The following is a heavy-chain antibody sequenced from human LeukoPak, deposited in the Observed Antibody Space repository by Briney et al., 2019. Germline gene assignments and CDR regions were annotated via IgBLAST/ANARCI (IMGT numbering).Heavy chain of an antibody. J-gene: IGHJ4*02. CDR1: GYTFTGYY. Sequence: ASVKVSCKASGYTFTGYYMHWVRQAPGQGLEWMGWINPNSGGTNYAQTFQGRVTMTRDTSIRTAYMELSRLRSDDTAVYYCARATSGYSGYDCKQGRLCISESYYFDYWGQGTLVTVSS. D-gene: IGHD5-12*01. CDR2: INPNSGGT. CDR3: ARATSGYSGYDCKQGRLCISESYYFDY. V-gene: IGHV1-2*02.